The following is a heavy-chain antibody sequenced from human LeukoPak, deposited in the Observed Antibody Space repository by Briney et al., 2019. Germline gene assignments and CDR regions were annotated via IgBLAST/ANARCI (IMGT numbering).Heavy chain of an antibody. CDR3: ARTDCGGDCYSSRGWFDP. V-gene: IGHV1-18*01. D-gene: IGHD2-21*02. CDR2: ISAYNGNT. J-gene: IGHJ5*02. CDR1: GYTFTSYG. Sequence: ASVKVSCKASGYTFTSYGISWVRQAPGQGLEWMGWISAYNGNTNYAQKFQGRVTIAADKSTSTAYMELSSLRSEDTAVYYCARTDCGGDCYSSRGWFDPWGQGTLVTVSS.